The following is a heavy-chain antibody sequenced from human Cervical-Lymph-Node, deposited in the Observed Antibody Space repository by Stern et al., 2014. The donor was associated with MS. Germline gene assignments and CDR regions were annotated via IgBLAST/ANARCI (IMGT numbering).Heavy chain of an antibody. Sequence: QVQLVQSGSELKKPGASVKVSCKASGYTFTTYPMNWVRQAPGQGLEWMGLINTNTGNPTYAQGFTGRVVFSLDTSVSTAYLHIRSLKDEDTALYYSARGLSSSAVDYWGQGTLVTVSS. V-gene: IGHV7-4-1*01. CDR2: INTNTGNP. CDR3: ARGLSSSAVDY. D-gene: IGHD6-6*01. J-gene: IGHJ4*02. CDR1: GYTFTTYP.